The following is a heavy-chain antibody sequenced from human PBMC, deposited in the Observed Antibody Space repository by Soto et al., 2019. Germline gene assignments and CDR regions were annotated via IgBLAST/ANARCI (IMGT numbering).Heavy chain of an antibody. CDR1: GFTFTSSA. CDR3: AWGPYSSSPIRFDP. CDR2: IVVGSGNT. V-gene: IGHV1-58*01. D-gene: IGHD6-6*01. J-gene: IGHJ5*02. Sequence: GASVKVSCKASGFTFTSSAVQWVRHARGQRLEWIGWIVVGSGNTNYAQKFQERVTITRDMSTSTAYMELSSLRSEDTAVYYCAWGPYSSSPIRFDPWGQGTLVTVSS.